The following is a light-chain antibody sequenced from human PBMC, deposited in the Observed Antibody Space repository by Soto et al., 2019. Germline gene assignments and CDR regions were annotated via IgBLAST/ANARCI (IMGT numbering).Light chain of an antibody. V-gene: IGKV3-15*01. Sequence: EMVMTQSPTTLSVSPGERAPLSCRASQSVSSDLAWYHQKPGQAPRLLIYGASTRATGIPARFSGSGSGTEFTLTISSLQSEDFAVYYCQQYNNWTPWTFGQGTKVDIK. CDR3: QQYNNWTPWT. CDR1: QSVSSD. J-gene: IGKJ1*01. CDR2: GAS.